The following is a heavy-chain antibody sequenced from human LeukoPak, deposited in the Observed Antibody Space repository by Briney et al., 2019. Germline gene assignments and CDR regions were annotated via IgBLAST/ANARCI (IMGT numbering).Heavy chain of an antibody. CDR3: ARDFNMIVVVIRSGFDY. CDR1: GFTFSSYS. D-gene: IGHD3-22*01. J-gene: IGHJ4*02. Sequence: GGSLRLSCAASGFTFSSYSMNWVRQAPGKGLEWVSSISSSSSYIYYADSVKGRFTTSRDNAKNSLYLQMNSLRAEDTAVYYCARDFNMIVVVIRSGFDYWGQGTLVTVSS. CDR2: ISSSSSYI. V-gene: IGHV3-21*01.